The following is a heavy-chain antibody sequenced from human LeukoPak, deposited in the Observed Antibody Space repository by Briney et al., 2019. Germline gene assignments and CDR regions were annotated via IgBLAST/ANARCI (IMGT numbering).Heavy chain of an antibody. D-gene: IGHD5/OR15-5a*01. J-gene: IGHJ3*02. CDR3: ARSVYGLATSSPRDALDI. CDR2: IWPDGSKT. CDR1: GFHFSSYA. V-gene: IGHV3-33*01. Sequence: GGSLRLSCEASGFHFSSYAMHWVRQAPGKGLDWVAVIWPDGSKTYYGDFVKGRFAISRDNPRNTVYLQMNSLRAEDTAVYYCARSVYGLATSSPRDALDIWGPGTVVTFSS.